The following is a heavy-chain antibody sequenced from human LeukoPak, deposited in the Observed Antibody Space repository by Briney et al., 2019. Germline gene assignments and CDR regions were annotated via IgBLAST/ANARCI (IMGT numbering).Heavy chain of an antibody. CDR1: GFTFSSYS. V-gene: IGHV3-21*01. Sequence: GGSLRLSCAASGFTFSSYSMDWVRQAPGKGLEWVSSISSSSSYIYYADPVKGRFTISRDNAKNSLYPQMNSLRAEDTAVYYCAREVVNFDYWGQGTLVTVSS. D-gene: IGHD3-22*01. CDR2: ISSSSSYI. CDR3: AREVVNFDY. J-gene: IGHJ4*02.